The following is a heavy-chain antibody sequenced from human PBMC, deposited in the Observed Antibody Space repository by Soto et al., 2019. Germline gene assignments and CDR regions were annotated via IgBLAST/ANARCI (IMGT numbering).Heavy chain of an antibody. D-gene: IGHD3-22*01. CDR2: IDPSGGVT. CDR3: ARDVIGLDYYETIGYYFDH. Sequence: QVQLIQFGAEVKKPGASVKVSCNASGYTFTKFHIHWVRQAPGQGLEWMGMIDPSGGVTRDAQRLQGRITLTRDMSTGSVDMERRSLTSEDTAVYYCARDVIGLDYYETIGYYFDHWGQGTLVTVPS. V-gene: IGHV1-46*04. J-gene: IGHJ4*02. CDR1: GYTFTKFH.